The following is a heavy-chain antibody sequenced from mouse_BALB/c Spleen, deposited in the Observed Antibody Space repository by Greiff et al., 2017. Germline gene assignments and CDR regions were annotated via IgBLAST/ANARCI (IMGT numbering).Heavy chain of an antibody. CDR3: ARSPTVVAPYWYFDV. Sequence: QVQLQQSGPELVKPGASVKISCKASGYTFTDYYINWVKQKPGQGLEWIGWIYPGSGNTKYNEKFKGKATLTVDTSSSTAYMQLSSLTSEDTAVYFCARSPTVVAPYWYFDVWGAGTTVTVSS. CDR1: GYTFTDYY. CDR2: IYPGSGNT. J-gene: IGHJ1*01. D-gene: IGHD1-1*01. V-gene: IGHV1-84*02.